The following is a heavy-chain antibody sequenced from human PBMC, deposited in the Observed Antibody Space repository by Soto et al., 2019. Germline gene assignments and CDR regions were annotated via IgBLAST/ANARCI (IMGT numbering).Heavy chain of an antibody. V-gene: IGHV4-59*08. CDR3: ARRDGSSWYGIDY. J-gene: IGHJ4*02. CDR2: IYYTGSN. CDR1: GGSMINYY. D-gene: IGHD6-13*01. Sequence: SETLSLTCTVSGGSMINYYWSWIRQPPGKGLEWIGFIYYTGSNTYSPSLKSRVTISLDTSKNQFSLKLSSMTAADTAVYYCARRDGSSWYGIDYWGQGTLVTVSS.